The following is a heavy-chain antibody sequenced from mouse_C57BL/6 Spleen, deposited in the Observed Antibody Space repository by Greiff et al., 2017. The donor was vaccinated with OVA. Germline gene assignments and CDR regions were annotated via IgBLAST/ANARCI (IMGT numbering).Heavy chain of an antibody. J-gene: IGHJ2*01. CDR1: GFTFSDYG. CDR2: LSSGSSTI. D-gene: IGHD2-3*01. V-gene: IGHV5-17*01. Sequence: EVKLVESGGGLVKPGGSLKLSCAASGFTFSDYGMHWVRQAPEKGLAWVAYLSSGSSTIYYADTVKGRFTISRDNAKNTLFLQMTSLRSEDTAMYYCARWVLPYYFDYWGQGTTLTVSS. CDR3: ARWVLPYYFDY.